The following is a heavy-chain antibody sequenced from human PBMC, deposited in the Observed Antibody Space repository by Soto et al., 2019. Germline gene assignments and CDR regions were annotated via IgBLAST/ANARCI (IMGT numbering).Heavy chain of an antibody. J-gene: IGHJ5*02. CDR3: ASAPYSGSYYRGNWFDP. Sequence: SETLSLTCTVSGGSISSYYWSWIRQPPGKGLECIGYIYYSGSTNYNPSLKSRVTISVDTSKNQFSLKLSSVTAADTAVYYCASAPYSGSYYRGNWFDPWGQGTLVIVSS. D-gene: IGHD1-26*01. V-gene: IGHV4-59*01. CDR1: GGSISSYY. CDR2: IYYSGST.